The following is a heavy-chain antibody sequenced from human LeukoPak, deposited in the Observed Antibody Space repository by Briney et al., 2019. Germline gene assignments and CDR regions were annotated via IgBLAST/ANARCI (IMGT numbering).Heavy chain of an antibody. CDR1: GGSISSYY. D-gene: IGHD3-10*01. J-gene: IGHJ4*02. CDR3: ASSTYYYGSGSPAFDY. V-gene: IGHV4-59*01. CDR2: IYYSGSS. Sequence: SETLSLTCTVSGGSISSYYWSWIRQPPGKGLEWIGYIYYSGSSNYNPSLESRVTISVDTSKNQFSLKLSSVTAADTAVYYCASSTYYYGSGSPAFDYWGQGTLVTVSS.